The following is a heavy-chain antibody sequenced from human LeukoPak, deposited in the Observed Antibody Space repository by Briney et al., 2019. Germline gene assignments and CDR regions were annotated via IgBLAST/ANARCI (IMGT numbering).Heavy chain of an antibody. D-gene: IGHD3-10*01. J-gene: IGHJ4*02. CDR3: ARGVRITMVRGVAPDY. CDR1: GYTFTGYY. CDR2: INPNSGGT. V-gene: IGHV1-2*02. Sequence: ASVTVSCKASGYTFTGYYMHWVRQAPGQGLEWMGWINPNSGGTNYAQKFQGRVTITRDTSISTAYMELSRLRSDDTAVYYCARGVRITMVRGVAPDYWGQGTLVTVSS.